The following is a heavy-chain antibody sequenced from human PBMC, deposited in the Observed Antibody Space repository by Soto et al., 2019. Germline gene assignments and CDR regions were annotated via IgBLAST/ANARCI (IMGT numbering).Heavy chain of an antibody. Sequence: QITLKESGPALVKPTQTLTLTCTFSGFSLNTYGVGVGWIRQPPGKTLEWLALIYWDDDKRYSPSLKSRLTITKDTSKDHVVLTMTNMDPVDTATYYCARSSPDQGYFYGVDVWGQGTTVTVSS. J-gene: IGHJ6*02. D-gene: IGHD2-2*01. CDR1: GFSLNTYGVG. V-gene: IGHV2-5*02. CDR3: ARSSPDQGYFYGVDV. CDR2: IYWDDDK.